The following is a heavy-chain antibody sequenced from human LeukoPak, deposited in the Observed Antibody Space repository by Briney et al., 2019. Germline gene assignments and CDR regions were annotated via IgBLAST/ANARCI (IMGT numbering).Heavy chain of an antibody. CDR1: GGSISSGSYY. CDR2: IYTNGST. J-gene: IGHJ4*02. CDR3: ARGGYCGGDCYFYY. Sequence: SETLSLTCTVSGGSISSGSYYWRWIRRPAGEGLEWFERIYTNGSTNYIPSLKSRVTIAVDTSKNQFSLKLSSVTAADTAVYYCARGGYCGGDCYFYYWGQGTLVTVSS. V-gene: IGHV4-61*02. D-gene: IGHD2-21*02.